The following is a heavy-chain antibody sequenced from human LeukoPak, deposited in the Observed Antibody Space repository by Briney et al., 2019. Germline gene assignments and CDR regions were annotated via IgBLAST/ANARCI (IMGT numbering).Heavy chain of an antibody. CDR1: GYTFTSYG. J-gene: IGHJ3*02. CDR3: ARGGRWELPRPYAFDI. CDR2: ISPYNGHT. V-gene: IGHV1-18*01. D-gene: IGHD1-26*01. Sequence: GASVKVSCKASGYTFTSYGVSCVRQAPGQGLEWMGWISPYNGHTNYAQKFQGRVTMTTDTSTSTAYMELRSLRSDDTAVYYCARGGRWELPRPYAFDIWGQGTMVTVSS.